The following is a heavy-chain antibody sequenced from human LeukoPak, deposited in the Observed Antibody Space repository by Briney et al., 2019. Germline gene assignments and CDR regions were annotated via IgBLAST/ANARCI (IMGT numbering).Heavy chain of an antibody. CDR3: ARRWLHLYYFDY. Sequence: SETLSLTCTVSGGSISNYYWSWIRQPPGKGLEWIGSIYYSGSTYYNPSLKSRVTISVDTSKNQFSLKLSSVTAADTAVYYCARRWLHLYYFDYWGQGTLVTVSS. CDR1: GGSISNYY. CDR2: IYYSGST. D-gene: IGHD5-24*01. V-gene: IGHV4-59*05. J-gene: IGHJ4*02.